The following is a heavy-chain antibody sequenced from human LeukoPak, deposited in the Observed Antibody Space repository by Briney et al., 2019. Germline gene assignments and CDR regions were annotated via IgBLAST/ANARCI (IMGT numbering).Heavy chain of an antibody. CDR1: GYTFTSYD. V-gene: IGHV1-8*01. D-gene: IGHD2-21*01. J-gene: IGHJ4*02. Sequence: ASVKVSCKASGYTFTSYDINWVRQATGQGLERMGWMNPNSGNTGYAQKFQGRVTMTRNTSISTAYMELRSLRSDDTAVYYCARESYSSRAGDYWGQGTLVTVSS. CDR2: MNPNSGNT. CDR3: ARESYSSRAGDY.